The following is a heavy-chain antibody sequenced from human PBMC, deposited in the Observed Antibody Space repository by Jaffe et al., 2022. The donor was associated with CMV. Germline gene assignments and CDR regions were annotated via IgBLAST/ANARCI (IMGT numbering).Heavy chain of an antibody. CDR3: ARSMGYYYMDV. D-gene: IGHD3-16*01. V-gene: IGHV4-34*01. CDR2: INHSGST. Sequence: QVQLQQWGAGLLRPSETLSLTCAVYGGSFSGYYWSWIRQPPGKGLEWIGEINHSGSTNYNPSLKSRVTISVDTSRNQFSLKLTSVTAADTALYYCARSMGYYYMDVWGQGTTVTVSS. J-gene: IGHJ6*02. CDR1: GGSFSGYY.